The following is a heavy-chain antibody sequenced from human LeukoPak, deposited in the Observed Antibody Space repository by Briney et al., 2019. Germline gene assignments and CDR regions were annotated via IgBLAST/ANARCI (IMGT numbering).Heavy chain of an antibody. V-gene: IGHV1-69*13. CDR3: ARAGPGDLKVVGWYFDL. CDR1: GGTFSSYA. Sequence: GASVKVSCKASGGTFSSYAISWVRQAPGQGLEWMGGIIPIFGTANYAQKFQGRVTITADESTSTAYMELSSLRSEDTAVYYCARAGPGDLKVVGWYFDLWGRGTLVTVSS. J-gene: IGHJ2*01. CDR2: IIPIFGTA. D-gene: IGHD4-17*01.